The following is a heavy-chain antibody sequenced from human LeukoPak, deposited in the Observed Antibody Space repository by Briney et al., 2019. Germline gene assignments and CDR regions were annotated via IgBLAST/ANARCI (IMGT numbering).Heavy chain of an antibody. J-gene: IGHJ4*02. CDR1: GFTFSGSA. CDR2: IRSKANSYAT. CDR3: TRREEWELDFDY. Sequence: GGSLRLSCAASGFTFSGSAMHWVRQASGKGLEWVGRIRSKANSYATAYAASVKGRFTISRDDSKNTAYLQMNSLKTEDTAVYYCTRREEWELDFDYWGQGTLVTVSS. D-gene: IGHD1-26*01. V-gene: IGHV3-73*01.